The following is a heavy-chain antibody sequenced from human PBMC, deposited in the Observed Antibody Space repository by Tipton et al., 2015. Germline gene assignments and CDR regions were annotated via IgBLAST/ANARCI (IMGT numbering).Heavy chain of an antibody. Sequence: SLRLSCAASGFTFTDAWMNWVRQAPGKGLEWVAVIWYDGSNENYVDSVKGRFTISRDNSKNTLYLHMNSLRADDTAVYYCVGLIDSGSPILWGQGTLVTVSS. D-gene: IGHD1-26*01. CDR1: GFTFTDAW. CDR3: VGLIDSGSPIL. J-gene: IGHJ4*02. CDR2: IWYDGSNE. V-gene: IGHV3-33*08.